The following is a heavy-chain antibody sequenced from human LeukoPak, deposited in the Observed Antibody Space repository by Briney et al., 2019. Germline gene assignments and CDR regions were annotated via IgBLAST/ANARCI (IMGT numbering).Heavy chain of an antibody. V-gene: IGHV4-30-2*03. CDR2: IYSDGTT. CDR3: ARGGVGYYDSSIFDI. D-gene: IGHD3-22*01. J-gene: IGHJ3*02. CDR1: GGSISSGGYY. Sequence: PSQTLSLTCTLSGGSISSGGYYWSWIRQPPGKGLEWIGSIYSDGTTYYNPSLKSRVTISVDTSKNQFSLKLSSVTAADTAVYYCARGGVGYYDSSIFDIRGQGTMVTVSS.